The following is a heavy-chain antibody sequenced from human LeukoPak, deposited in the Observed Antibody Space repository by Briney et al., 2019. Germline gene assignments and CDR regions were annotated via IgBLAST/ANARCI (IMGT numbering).Heavy chain of an antibody. CDR2: INHSGST. V-gene: IGHV4-34*01. CDR3: ARAGYYYDSSGPNWFDP. Sequence: SETLSLTCAVYGGSFSGYYWSWIRQPPGKGLEWIGEINHSGSTNYNPSLKSRVTISVDTSKNQFSLKLSSVTAADTAVYYCARAGYYYDSSGPNWFDPWGQGTLVTVSS. J-gene: IGHJ5*02. D-gene: IGHD3-22*01. CDR1: GGSFSGYY.